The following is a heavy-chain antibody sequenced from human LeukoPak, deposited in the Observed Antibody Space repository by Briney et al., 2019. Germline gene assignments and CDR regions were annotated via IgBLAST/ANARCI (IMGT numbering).Heavy chain of an antibody. D-gene: IGHD2-15*01. CDR1: GGSVSSNCAA. CDR2: TYYRSKWYN. V-gene: IGHV6-1*01. CDR3: ARSRYCSGGSCSPFDY. Sequence: SQTLSLTCAISGGSVSSNCAAWNWIRPSPSRGLEWLVRTYYRSKWYNDYAVSVKSRITINPDTSKNQFSLQLNSVTPEDTAVYYCARSRYCSGGSCSPFDYWGQGTLVTVSS. J-gene: IGHJ4*02.